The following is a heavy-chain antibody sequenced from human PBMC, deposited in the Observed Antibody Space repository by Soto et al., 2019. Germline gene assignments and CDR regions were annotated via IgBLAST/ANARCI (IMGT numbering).Heavy chain of an antibody. CDR3: AKAGGSSSWYVVY. Sequence: GGSLGLSCAASGFTFSDYYMSWIRQAPGKGLEWVSYISSSGSTIYYADSVKGRFTISRDNAKNSLYLQMNSLRAEDTAVYYCAKAGGSSSWYVVYWGQGTLVTVSS. CDR1: GFTFSDYY. D-gene: IGHD6-13*01. J-gene: IGHJ4*02. CDR2: ISSSGSTI. V-gene: IGHV3-11*01.